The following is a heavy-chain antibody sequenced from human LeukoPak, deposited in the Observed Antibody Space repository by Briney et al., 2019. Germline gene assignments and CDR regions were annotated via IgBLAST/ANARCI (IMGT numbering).Heavy chain of an antibody. CDR3: ARDGTHNRIFGGGYGYYHYGMDV. D-gene: IGHD3-16*01. V-gene: IGHV3-48*03. Sequence: PGGSLRLSCAASGFNFTSYEMNWVRQAPGKGLEWVSHISSSGRMIYYADFVRGRFTISRDNAKNSLYLQMNSLRAEDTAIYYCARDGTHNRIFGGGYGYYHYGMDVWGQGTTVTVS. J-gene: IGHJ6*02. CDR2: ISSSGRMI. CDR1: GFNFTSYE.